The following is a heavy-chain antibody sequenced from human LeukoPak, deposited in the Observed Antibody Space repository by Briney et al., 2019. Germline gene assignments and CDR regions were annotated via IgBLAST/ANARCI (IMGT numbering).Heavy chain of an antibody. Sequence: GGTLRLSCVASGFTFSNYGMNWVRQAPGKGLEWVSGIVGSGVTTYYADSVRGRFTISRDNSKSTLYLQLNSLRAEDTAIYYCARDERSIQFNYWGQGTLVTVSS. CDR2: IVGSGVTT. CDR1: GFTFSNYG. CDR3: ARDERSIQFNY. D-gene: IGHD2-21*01. J-gene: IGHJ4*02. V-gene: IGHV3-23*01.